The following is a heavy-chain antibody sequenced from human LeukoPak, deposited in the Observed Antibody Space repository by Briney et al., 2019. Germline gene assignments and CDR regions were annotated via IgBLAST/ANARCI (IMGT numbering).Heavy chain of an antibody. CDR2: ISRNSGCT. D-gene: IGHD3-16*02. J-gene: IGHJ4*02. Sequence: ASVKVSCKASGYTFTGYYMHWVRQDPGQGLEWMGWISRNSGCTNYAQKFKGRITMTRDTSISTVYMELSRLTSDDTAVYYCARADLSPTYDYVWGSYRYGYFDYWGQGTLVTVSS. CDR1: GYTFTGYY. CDR3: ARADLSPTYDYVWGSYRYGYFDY. V-gene: IGHV1-2*02.